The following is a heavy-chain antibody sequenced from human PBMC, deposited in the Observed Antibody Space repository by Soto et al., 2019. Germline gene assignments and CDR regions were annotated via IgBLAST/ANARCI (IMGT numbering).Heavy chain of an antibody. CDR1: GYSFTSYW. CDR3: ARVSVPAGNYYYYYGMDV. V-gene: IGHV5-51*01. D-gene: IGHD2-2*01. Sequence: GESLKISCKSYGYSFTSYWIGWVRQMPGKGLEWMGIIYPGDSDTRYSPSFQGQVTISADKSISTAYLQWSSLKASDTAMYYCARVSVPAGNYYYYYGMDVWGQGTTVTVSS. CDR2: IYPGDSDT. J-gene: IGHJ6*02.